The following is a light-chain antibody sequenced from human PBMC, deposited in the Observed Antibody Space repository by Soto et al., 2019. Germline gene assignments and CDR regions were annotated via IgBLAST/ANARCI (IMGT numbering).Light chain of an antibody. Sequence: QAVLTQPPSVSGAPGQRVTIPCSGSSSNIGAGYEVHWYQQFPRTAPKLLIYGNSNRPSGVPDRFSGSKSGTSASLAISGLQAEDEADYYCQSYDSRLSGYVFGTGTKLTVL. CDR3: QSYDSRLSGYV. CDR1: SSNIGAGYE. V-gene: IGLV1-40*01. CDR2: GNS. J-gene: IGLJ1*01.